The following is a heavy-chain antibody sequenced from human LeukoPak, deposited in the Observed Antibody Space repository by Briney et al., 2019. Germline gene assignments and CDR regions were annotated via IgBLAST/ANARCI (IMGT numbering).Heavy chain of an antibody. CDR2: IYYSGST. J-gene: IGHJ4*02. CDR3: ASLAGKYEARLGFDY. V-gene: IGHV4-31*03. CDR1: GGSISSGGYY. Sequence: SETLSLTCTVSGGSISSGGYYWSWIRQHPGKGLEWIGYIYYSGSTYYNPSLKSRVTISVDTSKNQFSLKLSSVTAADTAVYYCASLAGKYEARLGFDYWGQGTLVTVSS. D-gene: IGHD3-10*01.